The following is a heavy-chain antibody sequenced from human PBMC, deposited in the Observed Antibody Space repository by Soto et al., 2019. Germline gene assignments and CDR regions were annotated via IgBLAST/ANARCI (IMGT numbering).Heavy chain of an antibody. D-gene: IGHD1-1*01. V-gene: IGHV1-2*02. CDR1: GYPFTGYF. CDR3: ARGGGTLLAPLP. CDR2: INPNSGAT. J-gene: IGHJ5*02. Sequence: GSVKVSFKASGYPFTGYFIHWLRQAPGQGLEWLGYINPNSGATKYAPRFQGRVTMTSDTSIRTAYMDLSNLRSNDTAVYYCARGGGTLLAPLPWGPGTLVTVSS.